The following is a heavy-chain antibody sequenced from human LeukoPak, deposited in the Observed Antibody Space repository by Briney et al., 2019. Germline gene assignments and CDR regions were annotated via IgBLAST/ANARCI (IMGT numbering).Heavy chain of an antibody. CDR1: GGTFSSYA. V-gene: IGHV1-69*04. CDR3: ARGGEGLMTTDTYGGYDY. D-gene: IGHD4-17*01. Sequence: ASVKVSCKASGGTFSSYAISWVRQAPGQGLEWMGRIIPILGIANYAQKFQGRVTITADKSTSTAYMELSSLRSEDTAVYYCARGGEGLMTTDTYGGYDYWGQGTLVTVSS. CDR2: IIPILGIA. J-gene: IGHJ4*02.